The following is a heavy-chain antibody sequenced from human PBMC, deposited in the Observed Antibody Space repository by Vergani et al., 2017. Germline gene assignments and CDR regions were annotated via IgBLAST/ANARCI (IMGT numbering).Heavy chain of an antibody. Sequence: EVQLVESGGGLLKPGGSLRLSCAASGFTFSNAWMTWVRQAPGKGLEWVGRIKSKTDGGTTDYAAPVKGRFTISRADSKNTLYLQMHSLKPEDTAVYDCTTDRTPGTMMVGVKGSWGQGTMVTVYS. V-gene: IGHV3-15*01. D-gene: IGHD3-22*01. CDR1: GFTFSNAW. J-gene: IGHJ3*01. CDR2: IKSKTDGGTT. CDR3: TTDRTPGTMMVGVKGS.